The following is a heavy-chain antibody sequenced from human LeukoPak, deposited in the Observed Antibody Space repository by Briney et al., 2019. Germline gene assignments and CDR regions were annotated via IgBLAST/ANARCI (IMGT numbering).Heavy chain of an antibody. D-gene: IGHD1-26*01. V-gene: IGHV4-39*01. CDR3: ARHVGATLGVFDY. J-gene: IGHJ4*02. CDR2: IYYSGNT. Sequence: SETLSLTCTVSGGSISNTDYYWGWIRQPPGKGLEWIGSIYYSGNTYYNPSLKSRVTISVDTSKNQFSLKLSSVTAADTAVYYCARHVGATLGVFDYWGQGTLVTVSS. CDR1: GGSISNTDYY.